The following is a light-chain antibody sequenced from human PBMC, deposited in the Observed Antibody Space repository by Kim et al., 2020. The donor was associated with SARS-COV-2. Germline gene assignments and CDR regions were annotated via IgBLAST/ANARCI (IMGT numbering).Light chain of an antibody. CDR1: QNIDSY. CDR2: DAS. CDR3: QQRRNWPLT. Sequence: WSPGERATLSCRASQNIDSYLGWYQQKPVQAPRLLIYDASNRATGIPARFSGSGSGTDFTLTISSLEPEDFAVYYCQQRRNWPLTFGGGTKVDIK. V-gene: IGKV3-11*01. J-gene: IGKJ4*01.